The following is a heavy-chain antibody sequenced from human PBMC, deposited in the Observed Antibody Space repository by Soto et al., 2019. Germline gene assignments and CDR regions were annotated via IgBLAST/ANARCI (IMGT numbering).Heavy chain of an antibody. CDR2: IIPILGIA. D-gene: IGHD6-13*01. Sequence: SVKVSCKASGGTFSSYTISWVRQAPGQGLEWMGRIIPILGIANYAQKFQGRVTITADKSTSTAYMELSSLRSEDTAVYYCAKVSAGRSHFDYWGQGTLVTVSS. CDR3: AKVSAGRSHFDY. J-gene: IGHJ4*02. CDR1: GGTFSSYT. V-gene: IGHV1-69*02.